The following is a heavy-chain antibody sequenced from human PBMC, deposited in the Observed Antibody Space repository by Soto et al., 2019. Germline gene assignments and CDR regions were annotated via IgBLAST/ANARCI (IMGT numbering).Heavy chain of an antibody. CDR3: QCSHRADYYYGMDV. Sequence: GVLRLSCTASGFTFGDYAMSWVRQAPGKGLEWVGFIRSKAYGGTTEYAASVKGRFTISRDDSKSIAYLQMNSLKTEDTAVYYCQCSHRADYYYGMDVWGQGTTVTVSS. V-gene: IGHV3-49*04. CDR2: IRSKAYGGTT. D-gene: IGHD6-19*01. J-gene: IGHJ6*02. CDR1: GFTFGDYA.